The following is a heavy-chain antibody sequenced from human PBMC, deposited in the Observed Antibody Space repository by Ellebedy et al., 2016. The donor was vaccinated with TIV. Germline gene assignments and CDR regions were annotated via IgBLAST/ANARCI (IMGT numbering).Heavy chain of an antibody. D-gene: IGHD5-24*01. Sequence: MPSETLSLTCTVSGGSISSYYWSWIRQPPGKGLEWIGYIYYSGSTNYNPSLKSRVTISVETSKNQFSLKLSSVTAANTAVYYCAREVPEMATIRGGPNAFDIWGQGTMVTVSS. CDR1: GGSISSYY. CDR2: IYYSGST. J-gene: IGHJ3*02. V-gene: IGHV4-59*01. CDR3: AREVPEMATIRGGPNAFDI.